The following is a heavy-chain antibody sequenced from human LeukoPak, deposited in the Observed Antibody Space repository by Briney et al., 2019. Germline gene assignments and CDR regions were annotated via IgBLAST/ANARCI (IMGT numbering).Heavy chain of an antibody. CDR1: GYSFTSYW. J-gene: IGHJ3*02. CDR2: IYPGDSDT. V-gene: IGHV5-51*01. Sequence: GESLKISCKGSGYSFTSYWIGWVRQMPGKGLEWMGIIYPGDSDTRYSPSFQGQVTISADKSISTAYLQWSSLKASDTAMYYCASSAFIAAAGTVPFDIWGQGTMVTVSS. D-gene: IGHD6-13*01. CDR3: ASSAFIAAAGTVPFDI.